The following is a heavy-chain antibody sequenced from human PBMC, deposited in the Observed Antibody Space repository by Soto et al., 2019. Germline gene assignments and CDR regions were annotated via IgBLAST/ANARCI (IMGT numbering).Heavy chain of an antibody. CDR2: IIPIFGTA. CDR1: GGTFSGYA. V-gene: IGHV1-69*13. Sequence: GSSLKLACKAAGGTFSGYAISWGRQAPRQGLQWMGGIIPIFGTANYAQKLQGRVTITADESTCTAYMELSSLRSEARAVYYCARSWDLNYYSSGMDIWGQGTSVTVSS. CDR3: ARSWDLNYYSSGMDI. J-gene: IGHJ6*02. D-gene: IGHD1-26*01.